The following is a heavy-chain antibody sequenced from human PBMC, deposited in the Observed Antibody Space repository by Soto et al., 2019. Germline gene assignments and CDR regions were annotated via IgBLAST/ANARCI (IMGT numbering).Heavy chain of an antibody. J-gene: IGHJ6*02. CDR3: AREGEMPYYYYGLDV. CDR1: GGTFSSYA. Sequence: ASVKVSCKASGGTFSSYAISWVRQAPGQGLEWMGWMNGNSGHTNYAQKFQGRVTMTTDTSTSTVYMDLRSMRSDDTAVYYCAREGEMPYYYYGLDVWGQGTTVTVSS. CDR2: MNGNSGHT. D-gene: IGHD3-16*01. V-gene: IGHV1-18*01.